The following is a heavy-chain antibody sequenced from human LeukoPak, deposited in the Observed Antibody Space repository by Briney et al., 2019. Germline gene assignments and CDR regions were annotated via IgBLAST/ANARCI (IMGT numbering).Heavy chain of an antibody. D-gene: IGHD1/OR15-1a*01. V-gene: IGHV1-2*02. CDR1: GYTFTYYY. Sequence: ASVTVSFKASGYTFTYYYMHWVRQAPGQGLEWVGWINSNSGRTNYAQKFQDRVTMTRDTSNNTSYMDLSSLTSDDTAVYYCAREFRTTTWSYDAFDLWGQGTMVTVSS. J-gene: IGHJ3*01. CDR3: AREFRTTTWSYDAFDL. CDR2: INSNSGRT.